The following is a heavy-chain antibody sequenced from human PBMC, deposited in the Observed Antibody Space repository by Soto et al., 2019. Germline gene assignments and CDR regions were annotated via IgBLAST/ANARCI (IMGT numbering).Heavy chain of an antibody. D-gene: IGHD6-6*01. CDR2: IYYSGST. CDR1: GGSISSYY. J-gene: IGHJ6*03. CDR3: ARRRQGIAARPAGSYYYYYMDV. Sequence: PSETLSLTCTVSGGSISSYYWSWIRQPPGKGLEWIGYIYYSGSTNYNPSLKSRVTISVDTSKNQFSLKLSSVTAADTAVYYCARRRQGIAARPAGSYYYYYMDVWGKGTTVTVSS. V-gene: IGHV4-59*08.